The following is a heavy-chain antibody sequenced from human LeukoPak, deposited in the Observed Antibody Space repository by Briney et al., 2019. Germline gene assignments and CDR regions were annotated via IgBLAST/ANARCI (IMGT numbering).Heavy chain of an antibody. CDR2: ISGSGGRT. V-gene: IGHV3-23*01. CDR3: AKRGGMYPAHYFDY. Sequence: RSGGSLRLSCAASGFTFSSYGMNWVRQAPGKGLEWVSTISGSGGRTFYGDSVKGRFTISRDNSKNTLYLQLNSLRAEDTAVYYCAKRGGMYPAHYFDYWGQGTLVTVSS. CDR1: GFTFSSYG. J-gene: IGHJ4*02. D-gene: IGHD3-16*01.